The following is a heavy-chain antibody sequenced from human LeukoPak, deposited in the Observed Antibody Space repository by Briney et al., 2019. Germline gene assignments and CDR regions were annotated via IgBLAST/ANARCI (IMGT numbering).Heavy chain of an antibody. J-gene: IGHJ4*02. Sequence: ASVKVSCKASGGTFNSYAISWVRQAPGQGLEWMGGIIPIFGTANYAQKFQGRVTITADESTSTAYMELSSLRSEDTAVYYCARIVGATTWGYYFDYWGQGTLVTVSS. CDR1: GGTFNSYA. V-gene: IGHV1-69*13. D-gene: IGHD1-26*01. CDR3: ARIVGATTWGYYFDY. CDR2: IIPIFGTA.